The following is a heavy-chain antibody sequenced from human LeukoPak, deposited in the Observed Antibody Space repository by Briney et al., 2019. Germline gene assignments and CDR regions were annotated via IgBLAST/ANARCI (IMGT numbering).Heavy chain of an antibody. CDR2: IYYSGST. J-gene: IGHJ4*02. CDR3: ARGHSSGYPFRNAFDY. Sequence: SETLSLTCTVSGGSISSYYWSWIRQPPGKGLEWIGYIYYSGSTNYKPSLKSRVTISVDTSKNQCSLKLSSVTAADTAVYYCARGHSSGYPFRNAFDYWGQGTLVTVSS. D-gene: IGHD3-22*01. V-gene: IGHV4-59*01. CDR1: GGSISSYY.